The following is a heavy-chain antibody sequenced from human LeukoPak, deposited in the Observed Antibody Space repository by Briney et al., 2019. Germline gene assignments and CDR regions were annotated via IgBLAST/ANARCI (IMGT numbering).Heavy chain of an antibody. V-gene: IGHV4-4*02. CDR3: ARDRPYGSGSYYYYYYGMDV. D-gene: IGHD3-10*01. J-gene: IGHJ6*04. Sequence: SGTLSLTCAVSGGSISSSNWWSWVRQPPGKGLEWIGEIYHSGSTNYNPSLKSRVTISVDKSKNQFSLKLSSVTAADTAVYYCARDRPYGSGSYYYYYYGMDVWGKGTTVTVSS. CDR1: GGSISSSNW. CDR2: IYHSGST.